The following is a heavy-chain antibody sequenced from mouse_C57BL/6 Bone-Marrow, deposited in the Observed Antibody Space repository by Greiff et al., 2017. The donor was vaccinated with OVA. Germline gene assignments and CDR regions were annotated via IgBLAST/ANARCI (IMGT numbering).Heavy chain of an antibody. J-gene: IGHJ3*01. V-gene: IGHV1-15*01. D-gene: IGHD1-1*01. CDR3: TTQAPYYYGSSRFAY. CDR1: GYTFTDYE. CDR2: IDPETGGT. Sequence: QVHVKQSGAELVRPGASVTLSCKASGYTFTDYEMHWVKQTPVHGLEWIGAIDPETGGTAYNQKFKGKAILTADKSSSTAYMELRSLTSEDSAVYYCTTQAPYYYGSSRFAYWGQGTLVTVSA.